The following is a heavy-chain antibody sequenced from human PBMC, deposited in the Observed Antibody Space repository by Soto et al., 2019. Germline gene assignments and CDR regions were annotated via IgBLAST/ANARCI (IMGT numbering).Heavy chain of an antibody. J-gene: IGHJ4*02. V-gene: IGHV3-30*18. Sequence: QVQLVESGGGVVQPGGSLRLSCAASGFTFSSSGMHWVRQAPGKGLEWVGVITNDGSNKFYADSVKGRFTLSSDNVRNTQYQKMNRQRAEATAVHYEAKEFDSRNYFENWGQGSLLAV. D-gene: IGHD5-18*01. CDR1: GFTFSSSG. CDR3: AKEFDSRNYFEN. CDR2: ITNDGSNK.